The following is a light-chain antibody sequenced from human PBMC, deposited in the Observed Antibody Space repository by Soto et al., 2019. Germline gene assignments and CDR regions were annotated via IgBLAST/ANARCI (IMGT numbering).Light chain of an antibody. V-gene: IGKV3-20*01. CDR2: GAS. Sequence: EIVLTQSPGTLPLSPGERATLSCRASQSVSSSFLAWYQQKPGQAPRLLIYGASSRATGIPDRFSGSGSGTDFTLTISRLEPEDFAVYYCHQYGSSPATFGQGTKVDIK. CDR3: HQYGSSPAT. CDR1: QSVSSSF. J-gene: IGKJ1*01.